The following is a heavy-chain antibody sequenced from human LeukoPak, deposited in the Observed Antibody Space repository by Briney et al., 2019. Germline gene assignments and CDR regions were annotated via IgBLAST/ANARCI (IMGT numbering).Heavy chain of an antibody. J-gene: IGHJ4*02. V-gene: IGHV1-18*01. Sequence: ASVKVSWKASGYTFASYGISWVRQAPGQGLEWMGWISAYNGNTNYAQKLQGRVTMTTDTSTSTAYMELRSLRSDDTAVYYCARGSTYYYDSSGYYSDYWGQGTLVTVSS. D-gene: IGHD3-22*01. CDR3: ARGSTYYYDSSGYYSDY. CDR1: GYTFASYG. CDR2: ISAYNGNT.